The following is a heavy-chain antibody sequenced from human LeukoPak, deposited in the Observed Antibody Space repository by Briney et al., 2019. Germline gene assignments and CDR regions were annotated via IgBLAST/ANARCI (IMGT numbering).Heavy chain of an antibody. V-gene: IGHV1-2*02. CDR2: INPNSGDT. J-gene: IGHJ4*02. CDR3: ANRRDGYNFALYY. CDR1: GHTFTDYY. Sequence: ASVKVSCKTSGHTFTDYYMHWVRQAPGQGVEWIGWINPNSGDTNYAQNFQGRVTLTRDTSISTAYMELRSLTSDDTALYYSANRRDGYNFALYYWGQGTLVTVSS. D-gene: IGHD5-24*01.